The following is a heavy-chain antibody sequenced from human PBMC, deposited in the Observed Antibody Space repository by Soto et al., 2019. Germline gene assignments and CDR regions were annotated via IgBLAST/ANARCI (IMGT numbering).Heavy chain of an antibody. V-gene: IGHV4-34*01. CDR1: GGSFSGYY. D-gene: IGHD1-26*01. CDR3: AREGWLLFDGNPDYYATRDF. Sequence: SETLSLTSAVYGGSFSGYYWSWIRQPPGKGQEWIGEINHSGSTNYNPSLKSRVTISIDTSKNQFSLKLSSVTAADTAFYYCAREGWLLFDGNPDYYATRDFRARGTT. J-gene: IGHJ6*02. CDR2: INHSGST.